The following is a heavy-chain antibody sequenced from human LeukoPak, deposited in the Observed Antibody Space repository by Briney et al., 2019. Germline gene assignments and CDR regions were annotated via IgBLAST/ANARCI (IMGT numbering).Heavy chain of an antibody. CDR2: MAHDGSNI. D-gene: IGHD3-3*01. V-gene: IGHV3-30-3*01. CDR1: GFTFSSYA. Sequence: GGSLRLSCAASGFTFSSYAMHWVRQGPGKGLEWVAVMAHDGSNIYYAGSVLGRFTISRDNSKDTLHLQMNSLRLEDTAVYYCARASDRMYDEFWEGYFSSFDFWGQGTLVTVSS. J-gene: IGHJ4*02. CDR3: ARASDRMYDEFWEGYFSSFDF.